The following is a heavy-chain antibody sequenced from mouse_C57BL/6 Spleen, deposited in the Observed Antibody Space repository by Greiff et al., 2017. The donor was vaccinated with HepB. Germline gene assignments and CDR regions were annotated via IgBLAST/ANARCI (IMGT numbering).Heavy chain of an antibody. CDR3: TRGENYGSSYDAMDY. V-gene: IGHV1-15*01. CDR1: GYTFTDYE. J-gene: IGHJ4*01. Sequence: VKLMESGAELVRPGASVTLSCKASGYTFTDYEMHWVKQTPVHGLEWIGAIDPETGGTAYNQKFKGKAILTADKSSSTAYMELRSLTSEDSAVYYCTRGENYGSSYDAMDYWGQGTSVTVSS. D-gene: IGHD1-1*01. CDR2: IDPETGGT.